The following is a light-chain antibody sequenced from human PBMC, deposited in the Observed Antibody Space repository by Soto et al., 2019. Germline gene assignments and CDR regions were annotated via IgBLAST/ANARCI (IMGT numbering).Light chain of an antibody. CDR1: NLRNKS. CDR3: QVWDSSSDHWV. J-gene: IGLJ3*02. V-gene: IGLV3-21*02. CDR2: DDT. Sequence: SYELTQTPSVSVATGQTARITCGGNNLRNKSVQWYQQKQGQAPVVVVYDDTHRPSVIPERFSGSNSGNTATLTISRVEAGDEADYYCQVWDSSSDHWVFGGGTKVTVL.